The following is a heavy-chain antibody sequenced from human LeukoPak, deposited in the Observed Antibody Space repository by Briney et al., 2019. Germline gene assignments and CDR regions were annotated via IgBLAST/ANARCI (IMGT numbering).Heavy chain of an antibody. D-gene: IGHD4-23*01. Sequence: GGSLRLSCAASGFTFDDYAMHWVRQAPGKGLEWVSGISWNSGSIGYADSVKGRFTISRDNAKNSLYLQMNSLRAEDTALYYCAKDGYYGGNPGYYYYGMDVWGQGTTATVSS. V-gene: IGHV3-9*01. CDR2: ISWNSGSI. CDR1: GFTFDDYA. CDR3: AKDGYYGGNPGYYYYGMDV. J-gene: IGHJ6*02.